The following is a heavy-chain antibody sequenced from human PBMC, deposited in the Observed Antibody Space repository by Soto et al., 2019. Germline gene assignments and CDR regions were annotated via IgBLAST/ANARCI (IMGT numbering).Heavy chain of an antibody. D-gene: IGHD3-3*01. V-gene: IGHV3-21*01. CDR3: ARDGPGEYYDFWSGYNKYNWFDP. Sequence: GSLRLSCAASGFTFSSYSMNWVRQAPGKGLEWVSSISSSSSYIYYADSVKGRFTISRDNAKNSLYLQMNSLRAEDTAVYYCARDGPGEYYDFWSGYNKYNWFDPWGQGTLVTVSS. J-gene: IGHJ5*02. CDR1: GFTFSSYS. CDR2: ISSSSSYI.